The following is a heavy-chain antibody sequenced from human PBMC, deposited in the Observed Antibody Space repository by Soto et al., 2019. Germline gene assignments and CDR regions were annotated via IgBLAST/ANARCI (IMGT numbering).Heavy chain of an antibody. J-gene: IGHJ4*02. CDR3: GRDNYDSSGYYHRGFDY. V-gene: IGHV3-66*01. CDR2: IYSGGST. CDR1: GFTVSSNY. D-gene: IGHD3-22*01. Sequence: EVQLVESGGGLVQPGGSLRLSCAASGFTVSSNYMSWVRQAPGKGLEWVSVIYSGGSTYYADSVKGRFTISRDNSKNTLYLQMNSLRAEDTAVYYCGRDNYDSSGYYHRGFDYWGQGTLVTVSS.